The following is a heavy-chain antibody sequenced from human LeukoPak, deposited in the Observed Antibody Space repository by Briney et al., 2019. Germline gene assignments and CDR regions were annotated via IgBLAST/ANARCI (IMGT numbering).Heavy chain of an antibody. CDR1: GFTFRIYA. V-gene: IGHV3-23*01. CDR2: ISGSGGT. CDR3: AKEWIKE. Sequence: SGGSLRLSCAASGFTFRIYAMTWVRQAPGKGLEWVSSISGSGGTYYADSVKGRFTISRDNSRNTLYLQMNSLRAEDTAVYYCAKEWIKEGGQGTLVTVSS. J-gene: IGHJ4*02. D-gene: IGHD5-12*01.